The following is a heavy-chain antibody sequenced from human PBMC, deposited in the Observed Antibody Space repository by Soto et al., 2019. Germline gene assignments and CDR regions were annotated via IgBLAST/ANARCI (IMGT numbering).Heavy chain of an antibody. CDR1: GGSISSYY. CDR3: ARQYYDILTGYPPAFDY. CDR2: IYYSGST. D-gene: IGHD3-9*01. Sequence: SETLSLTCTVSGGSISSYYWSWIRQPPGKGLEWIGYIYYSGSTNYNPSLKSRVTISVDTSKDQFSLKLSSVTAADTAVYCCARQYYDILTGYPPAFDYWGQGTLVTVSS. J-gene: IGHJ4*02. V-gene: IGHV4-59*01.